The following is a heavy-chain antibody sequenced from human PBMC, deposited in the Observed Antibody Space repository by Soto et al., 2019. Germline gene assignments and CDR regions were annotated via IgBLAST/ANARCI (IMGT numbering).Heavy chain of an antibody. CDR2: ISSSSSYT. CDR3: ARDWTRDGMDV. J-gene: IGHJ6*02. D-gene: IGHD3-3*01. Sequence: QVQLVESGGGLVKPGGSPRLSCAASGFTFSDYYMSWIRQAPGKGLEWVSYISSSSSYTNYADSVKGRFTISRDNAKNSLYLQMNSLRAEDTAVYYCARDWTRDGMDVWGQGTTVTVSS. CDR1: GFTFSDYY. V-gene: IGHV3-11*05.